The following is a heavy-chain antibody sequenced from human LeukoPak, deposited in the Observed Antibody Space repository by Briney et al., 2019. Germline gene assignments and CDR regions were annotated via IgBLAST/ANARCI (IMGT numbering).Heavy chain of an antibody. Sequence: SETLSLTCAVYGDSFSGYYWSWIRQPPGKGLEWIGEINHSGSTNYHPSLKSRVTISVDTSQNQFSLALRPVTAADPAVYLRARERRAKIGGFDYWGQGTLVTVSS. J-gene: IGHJ4*02. CDR1: GDSFSGYY. CDR3: ARERRAKIGGFDY. CDR2: INHSGST. D-gene: IGHD3-10*01. V-gene: IGHV4-34*01.